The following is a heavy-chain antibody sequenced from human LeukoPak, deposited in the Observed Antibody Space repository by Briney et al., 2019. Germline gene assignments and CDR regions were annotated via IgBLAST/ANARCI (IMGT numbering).Heavy chain of an antibody. CDR3: ARDCSSASCYERGSYFYFYMDI. D-gene: IGHD2-2*01. Sequence: SVKVSCKAYGGTFTNYAFSWVRQAPGQGLEWMGRIIPMSGTIYYAQKFQGRVTITADRSTNTAYMELNSLRSEDTAVIYCARDCSSASCYERGSYFYFYMDIWGSGTTVTVSS. J-gene: IGHJ6*03. CDR2: IIPMSGTI. CDR1: GGTFTNYA. V-gene: IGHV1-69*06.